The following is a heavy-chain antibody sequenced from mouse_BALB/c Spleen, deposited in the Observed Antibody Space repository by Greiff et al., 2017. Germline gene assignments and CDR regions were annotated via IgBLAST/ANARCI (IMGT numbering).Heavy chain of an antibody. Sequence: VQLKQSGAELVKPGASVKLSCTASGFNIKDTYMHWVKQRPEQGLEWIGRIDPANGNTKYDPKFQGKATITADTSSNTAYLQLSSLTSEDTAVYYCARWYGNYWYFDVWGAGTTVTVSS. D-gene: IGHD2-10*02. CDR3: ARWYGNYWYFDV. CDR1: GFNIKDTY. CDR2: IDPANGNT. V-gene: IGHV14-3*02. J-gene: IGHJ1*01.